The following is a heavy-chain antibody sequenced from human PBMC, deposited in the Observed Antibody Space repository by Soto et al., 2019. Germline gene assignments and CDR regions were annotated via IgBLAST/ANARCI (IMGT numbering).Heavy chain of an antibody. D-gene: IGHD6-19*01. J-gene: IGHJ4*02. CDR2: SSPRGDTI. CDR3: AKGPHTNVGWLYYFES. Sequence: GSLRLSCVASGFSLANYPMNWVRQTPGKGLEWISYSSPRGDTIYYADSAEGRFTISRDNARNSLSLHMSSLRDEDSALYYCAKGPHTNVGWLYYFESWGQGVPFTVSS. V-gene: IGHV3-48*02. CDR1: GFSLANYP.